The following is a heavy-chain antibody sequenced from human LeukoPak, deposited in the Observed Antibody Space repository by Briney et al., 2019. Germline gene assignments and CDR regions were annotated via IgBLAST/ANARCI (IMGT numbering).Heavy chain of an antibody. CDR2: IKPSGGTT. CDR3: AKDLYGELGKGHFDY. V-gene: IGHV1-46*01. D-gene: IGHD7-27*01. J-gene: IGHJ4*02. CDR1: GYTFSSYY. Sequence: ASVKVSCKASGYTFSSYYLHWVRQAPGQGLEWMGVIKPSGGTTTYAQKFQGRVTMTRDTSTSTVYMEVSSLRAEDMALYYCAKDLYGELGKGHFDYWGQGTLVTVSS.